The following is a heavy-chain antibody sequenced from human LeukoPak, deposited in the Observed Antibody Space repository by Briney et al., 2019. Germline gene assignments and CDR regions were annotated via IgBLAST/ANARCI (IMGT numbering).Heavy chain of an antibody. V-gene: IGHV4-34*01. J-gene: IGHJ4*02. CDR3: ARGQWLDNS. CDR1: GGSFSDHS. Sequence: SETLSLTCAVYGGSFSDHSWTWIRQPPGKGLEWIGEINHTGSTSYNPSLKSRVTISVDTSKNQFSLRLTSVTAVDTAVYYCARGQWLDNSWGQGTLVTVSS. CDR2: INHTGST. D-gene: IGHD5-12*01.